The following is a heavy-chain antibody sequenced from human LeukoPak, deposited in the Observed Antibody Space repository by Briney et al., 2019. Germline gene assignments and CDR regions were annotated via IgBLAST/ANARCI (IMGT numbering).Heavy chain of an antibody. CDR2: IYYSGST. CDR3: ARDRGQQLVPYNWFDP. Sequence: SETLSLTCTVSGYSISSGYYWGWIRQPPGKGLEWIGSIYYSGSTYYNPSLKSRVTISVDTSKNQFSLKLSSVTAADTAVYYCARDRGQQLVPYNWFDPWGQGTLVTVSS. V-gene: IGHV4-38-2*02. CDR1: GYSISSGYY. J-gene: IGHJ5*02. D-gene: IGHD6-13*01.